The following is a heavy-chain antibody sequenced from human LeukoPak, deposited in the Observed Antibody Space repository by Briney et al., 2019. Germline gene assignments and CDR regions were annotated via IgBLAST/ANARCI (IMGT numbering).Heavy chain of an antibody. CDR1: GFSLSTSGVG. CDR3: AHRLSNLLTGHYSLFDY. D-gene: IGHD3-9*01. V-gene: IGHV2-5*02. Sequence: SGPTLVNPTQTLTLTCTVSGFSLSTSGVGVGWIRQPPGKALEWLALIYWDDDKRYSPSLKSRLTIAKDTSKAQVVLTMTNMDPVDTATYYCAHRLSNLLTGHYSLFDYWGQGILVTVSS. J-gene: IGHJ4*02. CDR2: IYWDDDK.